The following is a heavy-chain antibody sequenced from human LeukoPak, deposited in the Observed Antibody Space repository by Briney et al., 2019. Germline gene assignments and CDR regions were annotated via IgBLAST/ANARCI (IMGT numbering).Heavy chain of an antibody. CDR3: ARGWGALTVAGTTDF. J-gene: IGHJ4*02. CDR2: INPNSGGT. V-gene: IGHV1-2*02. CDR1: GYTFTGYF. D-gene: IGHD6-19*01. Sequence: ASVKVSCKASGYTFTGYFIHWVRQAPGQGLEWMGWINPNSGGTYYAQNFQGRVTMTRDTSISTAYMELSRLRSDDTAVYYCARGWGALTVAGTTDFWGQGTLVTVSS.